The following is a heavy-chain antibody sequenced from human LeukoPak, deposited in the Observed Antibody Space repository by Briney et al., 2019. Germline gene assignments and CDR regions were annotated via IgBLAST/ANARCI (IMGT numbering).Heavy chain of an antibody. J-gene: IGHJ3*02. CDR2: IIPIFGAA. CDR3: ARGNPYCSSTSCWTEAFDI. D-gene: IGHD2-2*01. CDR1: GDTFTSYA. V-gene: IGHV1-69*01. Sequence: ASVKVSCKASGDTFTSYAISWVRQAPGQGLEWMGGIIPIFGAANYAQKFQGRVTITADESTSTAYMELSSLRSEDTAVYYCARGNPYCSSTSCWTEAFDIWGQGTMVTVSS.